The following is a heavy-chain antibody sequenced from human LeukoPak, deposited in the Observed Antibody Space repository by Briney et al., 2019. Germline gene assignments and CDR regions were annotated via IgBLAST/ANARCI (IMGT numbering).Heavy chain of an antibody. Sequence: ASVKVSCKASGGTFSSYAISWVRQAPGQGLEWMGWISAYNGNTNYAQKLQGRVTMTTDTSTSTAYMELRSLRSDDTAVYYCARDRLATSSQFDYWGQGTLVTVSS. J-gene: IGHJ4*02. CDR1: GGTFSSYA. V-gene: IGHV1-18*01. CDR2: ISAYNGNT. CDR3: ARDRLATSSQFDY. D-gene: IGHD5-12*01.